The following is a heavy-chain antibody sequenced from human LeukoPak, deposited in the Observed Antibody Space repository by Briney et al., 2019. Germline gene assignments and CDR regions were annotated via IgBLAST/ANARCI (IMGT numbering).Heavy chain of an antibody. CDR2: ISAYNGNM. D-gene: IGHD6-13*01. CDR1: GYTFTNYV. J-gene: IGHJ4*02. CDR3: ARSSSAWYGLDY. Sequence: ASVKVSCKASGYTFTNYVISWVRQAPGQGLEWMGWISAYNGNMNYAQRFEGRFTVATDIVTSIAYMELRSLRSDDTAVYYCARSSSAWYGLDYWGPGTLVTVSS. V-gene: IGHV1-18*01.